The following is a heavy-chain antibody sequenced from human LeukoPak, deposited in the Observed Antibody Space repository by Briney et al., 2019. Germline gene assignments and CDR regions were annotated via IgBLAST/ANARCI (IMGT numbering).Heavy chain of an antibody. D-gene: IGHD6-13*01. J-gene: IGHJ5*02. V-gene: IGHV4-34*01. CDR1: GGSFSGYC. Sequence: PSETLSLTCAVYGGSFSGYCWSWIRQPPGKGLEWIGEIHHSGSTNYNPSLKSRVTISVDTSKNQFSLKLSSVTAADTAVYYCATGRWGSSWYRGFDPWGQGTLVTVSS. CDR3: ATGRWGSSWYRGFDP. CDR2: IHHSGST.